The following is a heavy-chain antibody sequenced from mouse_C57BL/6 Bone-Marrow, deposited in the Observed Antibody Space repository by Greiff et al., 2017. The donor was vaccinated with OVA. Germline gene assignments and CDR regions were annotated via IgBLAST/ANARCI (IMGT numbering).Heavy chain of an antibody. CDR3: ARRDYGSSYAMDY. CDR2: IWTGGGT. CDR1: GFSFTSYA. Sequence: VHLVESGPGLVAPSQCLSISCTVSGFSFTSYAISWVRQPPGKGLEWLGEIWTGGGTPYNSALISRLSIRKDNSKSPVFLIMNSRQTDDTARYYCARRDYGSSYAMDYWGQGTSVTVSS. V-gene: IGHV2-9-1*01. D-gene: IGHD1-1*01. J-gene: IGHJ4*01.